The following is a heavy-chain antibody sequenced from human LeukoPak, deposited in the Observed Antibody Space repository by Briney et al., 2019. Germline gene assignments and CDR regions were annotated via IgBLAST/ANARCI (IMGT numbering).Heavy chain of an antibody. V-gene: IGHV1-8*01. Sequence: ASVKVSCKASGYTFTSYDINWVRQATGQGLEWMGWMNPNSGNTGYAQKFQGRVTMTRNTSISTAYMELSSLRSEDTAVYYCVRRSRSYGSGNIGGYWGQGTLVTVSS. J-gene: IGHJ4*02. CDR3: VRRSRSYGSGNIGGY. D-gene: IGHD3-10*01. CDR1: GYTFTSYD. CDR2: MNPNSGNT.